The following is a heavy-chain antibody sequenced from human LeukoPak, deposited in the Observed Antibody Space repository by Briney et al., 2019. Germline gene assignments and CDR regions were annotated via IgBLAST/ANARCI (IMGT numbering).Heavy chain of an antibody. CDR2: MNPNSGNT. D-gene: IGHD2-21*02. Sequence: ASVKVSCKASGYTFTSYDINWVRQATGQGLEWMGWMNPNSGNTGYAQKFQGRVTMTRNTSISTAYMELSSLRSEDTAVYYCARGEPSYGGDSRSWFDPWGQGTLVTVSS. CDR1: GYTFTSYD. J-gene: IGHJ5*02. CDR3: ARGEPSYGGDSRSWFDP. V-gene: IGHV1-8*01.